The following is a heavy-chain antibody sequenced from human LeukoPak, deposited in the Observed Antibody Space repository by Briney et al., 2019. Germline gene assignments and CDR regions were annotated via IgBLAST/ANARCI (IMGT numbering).Heavy chain of an antibody. V-gene: IGHV4-59*01. J-gene: IGHJ4*02. CDR2: VYYSGST. CDR3: AGAYSDYNFIFDY. Sequence: SETLSLTCTVSGGTINRYYMSWVRQPPGKGLDWVGFVYYSGSTNYDPSLKSRVTISLDTSKNQFSLKLSSVTAADTAVYYCAGAYSDYNFIFDYWGQGTLVTVSS. CDR1: GGTINRYY. D-gene: IGHD5-12*01.